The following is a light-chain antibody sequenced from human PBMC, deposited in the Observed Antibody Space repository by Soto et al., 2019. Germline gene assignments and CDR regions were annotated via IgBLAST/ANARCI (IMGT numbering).Light chain of an antibody. CDR3: QQYGSSHWT. CDR1: QGISNE. CDR2: AAS. J-gene: IGKJ1*01. Sequence: DIQMTQSPSSLAASVGDRFTITCRASQGISNELGWYQQRPGKAPKLLIYAASTLQSGVPSRFSGSGSGTDFTLTISRLEPEDFAVYYCQQYGSSHWTFGQGTKVDIK. V-gene: IGKV1-17*01.